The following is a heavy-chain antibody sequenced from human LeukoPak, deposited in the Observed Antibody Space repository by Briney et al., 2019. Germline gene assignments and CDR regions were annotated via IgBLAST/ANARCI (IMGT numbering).Heavy chain of an antibody. CDR3: ARDDSYASGNFDH. J-gene: IGHJ4*02. D-gene: IGHD3-10*01. Sequence: PSETLSLTCDVSGDSISSSHWWSWVRQPPGKGLEWIGRIYHSGTTNYNPSLKSRVTISVDRSKNQFSLNLTSVTAADTAVYYCARDDSYASGNFDHWGQGTLVTVSS. CDR1: GDSISSSHW. CDR2: IYHSGTT. V-gene: IGHV4-4*02.